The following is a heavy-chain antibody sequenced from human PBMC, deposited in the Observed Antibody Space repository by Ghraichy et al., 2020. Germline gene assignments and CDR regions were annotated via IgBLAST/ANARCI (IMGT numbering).Heavy chain of an antibody. D-gene: IGHD3-22*01. V-gene: IGHV2-26*01. CDR1: GFSLSNARMG. Sequence: SGPTLVKPTETLTLTCTVSGFSLSNARMGVSWIRQPPGKALEWLAHIFSNDEKSYSTSLKSRLTISKDTSKSQVVLTMTNMDPVDTATYYCARTLRQYDSSGYYPDYWGQGTLVTVSS. CDR2: IFSNDEK. CDR3: ARTLRQYDSSGYYPDY. J-gene: IGHJ4*02.